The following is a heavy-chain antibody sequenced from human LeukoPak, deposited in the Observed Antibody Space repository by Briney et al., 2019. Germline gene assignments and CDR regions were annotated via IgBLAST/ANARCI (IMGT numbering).Heavy chain of an antibody. CDR3: AKRGCDTTTCSYYFDY. CDR2: IGSGGSGGT. CDR1: GFTFSSYS. J-gene: IGHJ4*02. Sequence: PGGSLRLSCAASGFTFSSYSMSWVRQVPGKGLEWVSVIGSGGSGGTSDADSVRGRFAMSRDDSKNTLFLQMNSLRAEDTAVYYCAKRGCDTTTCSYYFDYWGRGTLVTVSS. V-gene: IGHV3-23*01. D-gene: IGHD2-2*01.